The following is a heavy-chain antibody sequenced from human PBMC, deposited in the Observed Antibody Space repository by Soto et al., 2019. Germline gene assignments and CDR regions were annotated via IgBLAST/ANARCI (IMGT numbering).Heavy chain of an antibody. CDR1: GGSFSGYY. CDR3: ARGRYFSGGSCYSRGAIDY. CDR2: INHSGST. Sequence: SETLSLTCAVYGGSFSGYYWSWIRQPPGKGLEWIGEINHSGSTNYNPSLKSRVTISVDTSKNQFSLKLSSVTAADAAVYYCARGRYFSGGSCYSRGAIDYWGQGSLVTVSS. J-gene: IGHJ4*02. D-gene: IGHD2-15*01. V-gene: IGHV4-34*01.